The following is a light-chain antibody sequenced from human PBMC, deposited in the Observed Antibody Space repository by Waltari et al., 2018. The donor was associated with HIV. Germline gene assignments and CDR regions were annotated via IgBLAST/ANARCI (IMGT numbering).Light chain of an antibody. Sequence: QSVLTKPPSVSGAPGQRVTISCPGDSSNIGAGLSVPCYQQVPETAPQLLIYGDTNRPSGGPERFSGSKSGTSASLAITGLQAEDEADYYCQSYDSGLSVVFGGGTKLTVL. CDR1: SSNIGAGLS. V-gene: IGLV1-40*01. CDR3: QSYDSGLSVV. CDR2: GDT. J-gene: IGLJ3*02.